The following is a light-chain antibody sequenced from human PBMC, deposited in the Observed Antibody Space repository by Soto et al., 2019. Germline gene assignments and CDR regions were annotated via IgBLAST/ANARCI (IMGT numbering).Light chain of an antibody. CDR1: QTVSSS. CDR2: DTS. J-gene: IGKJ1*01. V-gene: IGKV3-20*01. Sequence: EIVLTQSPATLSLSPGERATLSCRASQTVSSSLAWYQQKPGQAPRLLIYDTSTRATGIPDRLSGSGSGTDFTLTISRLEPEDFAVYYCQQYGSSHGWTFGQGTKVDIK. CDR3: QQYGSSHGWT.